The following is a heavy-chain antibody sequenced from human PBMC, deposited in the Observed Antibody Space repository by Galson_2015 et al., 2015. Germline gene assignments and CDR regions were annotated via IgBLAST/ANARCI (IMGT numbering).Heavy chain of an antibody. CDR2: INPNSGGT. Sequence: SVKVSCKASGYTFTGYYMHWVRQAPGQGLEWMGRINPNSGGTNYAQKFQGRVTMTRDTSISTAYMELSRLRSDDTVVYYCAREPAGSGVWYFDLWGRGTLVTVSS. CDR1: GYTFTGYY. V-gene: IGHV1-2*05. J-gene: IGHJ2*01. D-gene: IGHD1-26*01. CDR3: AREPAGSGVWYFDL.